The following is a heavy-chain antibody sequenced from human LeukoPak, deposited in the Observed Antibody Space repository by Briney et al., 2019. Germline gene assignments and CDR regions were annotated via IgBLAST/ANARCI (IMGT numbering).Heavy chain of an antibody. CDR2: MNPNSGNI. CDR3: TRGSSGRRDN. V-gene: IGHV1-8*01. D-gene: IGHD6-19*01. CDR1: VYTFTSCD. J-gene: IGHJ4*02. Sequence: ASVTVSCKASVYTFTSCDINWVRQATGQGLEWMGRMNPNSGNIGYGQSFQGRITMTRDISIGTAYMELSNLTSEDTAIYYCTRGSSGRRDNWGQGTLVTVSA.